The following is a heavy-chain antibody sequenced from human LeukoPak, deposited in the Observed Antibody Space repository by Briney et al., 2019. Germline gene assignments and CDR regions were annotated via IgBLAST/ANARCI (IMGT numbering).Heavy chain of an antibody. Sequence: PGGSLRLSCAASGFTFSTYGMHWVRQAPGKGLEWVAVIPYAGENKYYGDSVRGRFTISRDNSKNTLYLQMNSLRREDTAMYYCAKDGLAGRFDSSVPGIYDGLDVWGQGTTVTVSS. V-gene: IGHV3-30*18. CDR1: GFTFSTYG. CDR2: IPYAGENK. J-gene: IGHJ6*02. CDR3: AKDGLAGRFDSSVPGIYDGLDV. D-gene: IGHD6-19*01.